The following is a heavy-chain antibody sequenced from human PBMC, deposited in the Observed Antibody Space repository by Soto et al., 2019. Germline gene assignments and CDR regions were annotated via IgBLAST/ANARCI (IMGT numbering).Heavy chain of an antibody. CDR3: VRELVVGPAEYFQH. D-gene: IGHD3-22*01. Sequence: QVQLVESGGGVVQPGRSLRLSCAASGFTFSSYGMHWVRQAPGKGLEWVAVIWYDGSNKYYADSVKGRFTISRDNAKNSLYLQMNSLRVEDTAVYYCVRELVVGPAEYFQHWGQGTLVTVSS. CDR2: IWYDGSNK. CDR1: GFTFSSYG. J-gene: IGHJ1*01. V-gene: IGHV3-33*01.